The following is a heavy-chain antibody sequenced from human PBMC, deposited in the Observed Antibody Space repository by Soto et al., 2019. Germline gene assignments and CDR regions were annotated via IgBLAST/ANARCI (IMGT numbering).Heavy chain of an antibody. D-gene: IGHD3-3*01. Sequence: QVQLVQSGAEVKKPGSSVKVSCKASGGTFSSYAISWVRQAPGQGLEWMGGIIPIFGTANYAQKFQGRVTITADESTSTADMEVSSLRSEDTAVYYCARARGVLRFLEWLFNDAFDIWGQGTMVTVSS. CDR3: ARARGVLRFLEWLFNDAFDI. V-gene: IGHV1-69*01. J-gene: IGHJ3*02. CDR1: GGTFSSYA. CDR2: IIPIFGTA.